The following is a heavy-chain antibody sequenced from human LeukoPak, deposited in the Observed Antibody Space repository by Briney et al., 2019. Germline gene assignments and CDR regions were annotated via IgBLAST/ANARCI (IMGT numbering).Heavy chain of an antibody. CDR2: ISGSGGST. V-gene: IGHV3-23*01. CDR1: GFTFSSYA. CDR3: ARVLIYGDRAAPYYYYGMGV. J-gene: IGHJ6*02. Sequence: GGSLRLSCAASGFTFSSYAMSWVRQAPGKGLEWVSTISGSGGSTYYADSVKGRFTISRDNSQNTLYLQMNSLRAEDTAVYYCARVLIYGDRAAPYYYYGMGVWGQGTTVTVSS. D-gene: IGHD4-17*01.